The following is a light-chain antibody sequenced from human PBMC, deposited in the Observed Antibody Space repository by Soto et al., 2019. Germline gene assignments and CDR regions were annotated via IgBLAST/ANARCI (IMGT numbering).Light chain of an antibody. V-gene: IGKV1-16*02. Sequence: DIQMTQSPSSVSASVGDRVTIAWRASQDISIHLAWFQQKPGKAPKSLIFGASSLQSGVPSKFSGSGSGTDFTLPIDRLQPEDFATYYCQEDHNYPPSFGQGTKVEIK. J-gene: IGKJ1*01. CDR1: QDISIH. CDR2: GAS. CDR3: QEDHNYPPS.